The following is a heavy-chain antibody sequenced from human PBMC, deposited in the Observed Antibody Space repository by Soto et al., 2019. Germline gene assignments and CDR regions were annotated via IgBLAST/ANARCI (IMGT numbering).Heavy chain of an antibody. Sequence: GGSLRLSCAASGFTFSNACMSWVRQAPGKGLEWIGRIKSKTDGGTTDYAAPVKGRFTISRDDSKNTLYLQMNSLKNADTAVYSCTTAQGTHYYYYIDVWGKGTTVTVSS. CDR2: IKSKTDGGTT. CDR1: GFTFSNAC. J-gene: IGHJ6*03. V-gene: IGHV3-15*01. CDR3: TTAQGTHYYYYIDV.